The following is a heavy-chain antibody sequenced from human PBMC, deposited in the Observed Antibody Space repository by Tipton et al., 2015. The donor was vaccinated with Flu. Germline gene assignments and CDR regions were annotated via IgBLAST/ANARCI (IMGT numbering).Heavy chain of an antibody. CDR2: IFPSGTT. CDR1: SGSIRSTNYF. J-gene: IGHJ2*01. Sequence: TLSLTCTVSSGSIRSTNYFCAWIRQPPGKRLELIGSIFPSGTTYYNPSLKSRVIISVDTSKKQFSLKLRSVTATDTAVYYCARSSNWGLWYSTGYFDLWGRGTLVTVSS. CDR3: ARSSNWGLWYSTGYFDL. D-gene: IGHD7-27*01. V-gene: IGHV4-39*01.